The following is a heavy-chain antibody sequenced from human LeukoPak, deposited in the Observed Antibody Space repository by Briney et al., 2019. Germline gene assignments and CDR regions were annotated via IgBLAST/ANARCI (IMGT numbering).Heavy chain of an antibody. CDR3: ARHVVVPAATDLIDY. Sequence: SETLSLTCAVYGGSFSGYYWSWIRQPPGKGLEWIGEINHSGSTNYNPSLKGRVTISVDTSKNQFSLKLSSVTAADTAVYYCARHVVVPAATDLIDYWGQGTLVTVSS. J-gene: IGHJ4*02. V-gene: IGHV4-34*01. CDR2: INHSGST. D-gene: IGHD2-2*01. CDR1: GGSFSGYY.